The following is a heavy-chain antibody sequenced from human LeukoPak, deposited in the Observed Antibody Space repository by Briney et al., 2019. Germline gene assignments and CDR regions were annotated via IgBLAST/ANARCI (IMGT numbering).Heavy chain of an antibody. CDR3: AKDPPPFTGAGVPNWFNP. V-gene: IGHV3-23*01. J-gene: IGHJ5*02. CDR2: ISGSGGST. D-gene: IGHD6-19*01. Sequence: PPGGSLRLSCAASGFTFSSYAMSWVRQAPGKGLEWVSAISGSGGSTYYADSVKGRFTISRDNSKNTLYLQMNSLRAEDTAVYYCAKDPPPFTGAGVPNWFNPWGQGTLVTVSS. CDR1: GFTFSSYA.